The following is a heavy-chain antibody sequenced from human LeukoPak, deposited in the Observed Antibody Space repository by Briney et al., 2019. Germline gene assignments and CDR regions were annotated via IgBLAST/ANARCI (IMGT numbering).Heavy chain of an antibody. D-gene: IGHD3-22*01. Sequence: SETLSLTCAVYGGAFSGYYWSWIRQPPGKRLEWSGEINHSGSTNYNPSLKSRVTISVDTSKNQFSLKLSSVTAADTAVYYCARGCRSGYYKACFDYWGQGTLVTVSS. CDR1: GGAFSGYY. CDR2: INHSGST. J-gene: IGHJ4*02. V-gene: IGHV4-34*01. CDR3: ARGCRSGYYKACFDY.